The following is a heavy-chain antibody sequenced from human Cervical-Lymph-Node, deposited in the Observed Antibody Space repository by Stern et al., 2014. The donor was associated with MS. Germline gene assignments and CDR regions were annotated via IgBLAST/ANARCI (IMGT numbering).Heavy chain of an antibody. D-gene: IGHD1-26*01. CDR1: GFTSSDHY. J-gene: IGHJ4*02. V-gene: IGHV3-72*01. CDR3: TSRHSGSSDY. Sequence: QLVQSGGGLVQPGGSLRLSCAASGFTSSDHYIDWVRQAPGKGLEWVGRSRNKANNYIIEYAASVKGRFTISRDDSKNSLYLQINSLKTEDTAVYYCTSRHSGSSDYWGQGTLVAVSS. CDR2: SRNKANNYII.